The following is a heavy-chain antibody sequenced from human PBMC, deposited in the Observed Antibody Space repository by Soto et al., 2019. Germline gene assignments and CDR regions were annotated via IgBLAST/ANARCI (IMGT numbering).Heavy chain of an antibody. Sequence: SGTLSLTCAVSGGSISSDNRRTWVRRPQGKGLEWIGYVFYTGHTLYNPSLKNRVTMSIDTSKNQFSLTLTSVTAADTAMYYCARHPAIAKFENGLDVWGQGTTVTVSS. D-gene: IGHD3-16*01. J-gene: IGHJ6*02. CDR3: ARHPAIAKFENGLDV. CDR2: VFYTGHT. CDR1: GGSISSDNR. V-gene: IGHV4-4*02.